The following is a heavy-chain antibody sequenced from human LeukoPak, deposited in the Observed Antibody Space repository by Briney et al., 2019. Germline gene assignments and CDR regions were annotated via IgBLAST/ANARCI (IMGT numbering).Heavy chain of an antibody. CDR2: IYHSWNT. J-gene: IGHJ4*02. CDR3: ASTRRAAVAGLFDS. V-gene: IGHV4-4*09. D-gene: IGHD6-19*01. Sequence: PSEALSLTCNVSGASMSSNYWSWIRQPPGKGLEWIGYIYHSWNTNYSPSLESRVTMSVDESKNQFSLRVHFVSAADTAVYYCASTRRAAVAGLFDSWGQGTLVTVSS. CDR1: GASMSSNY.